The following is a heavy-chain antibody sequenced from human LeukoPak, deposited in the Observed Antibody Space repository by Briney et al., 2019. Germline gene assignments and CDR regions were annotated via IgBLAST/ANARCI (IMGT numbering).Heavy chain of an antibody. CDR2: ISTNGGST. D-gene: IGHD3-22*01. CDR1: GFPFSSYA. V-gene: IGHV3-23*01. J-gene: IGHJ4*02. CDR3: SVMHRYYDGSGYWVQ. Sequence: GGSMRLSCEASGFPFSSYAMSWVRQAPGKGMEWVSGISTNGGSTSYADSVKGRLTISRDNPRNMLYMEVNSLRAEDTALYYWSVMHRYYDGSGYWVQWGQGTLVTVSS.